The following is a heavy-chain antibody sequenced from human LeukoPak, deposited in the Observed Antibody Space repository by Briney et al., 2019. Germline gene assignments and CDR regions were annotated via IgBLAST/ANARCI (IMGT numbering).Heavy chain of an antibody. CDR1: GGSISSGGYY. CDR2: IYHSGST. Sequence: SETLSLTCTVSGGSISSGGYYCSWIRQPPGKGLEWIGYIYHSGSTYYNPSLKSRVTISVDRSKNRFSLKLSSVTAADTAVYYCARDDSGWSDAFDIWGQGTMVTVSS. V-gene: IGHV4-30-2*01. J-gene: IGHJ3*02. CDR3: ARDDSGWSDAFDI. D-gene: IGHD6-19*01.